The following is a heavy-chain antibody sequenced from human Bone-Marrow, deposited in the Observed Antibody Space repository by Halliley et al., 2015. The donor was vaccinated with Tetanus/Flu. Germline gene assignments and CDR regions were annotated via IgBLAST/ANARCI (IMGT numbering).Heavy chain of an antibody. Sequence: DIKHHGVPNYNPSLSSRVTMSVDRSKNQFSLKVPAVTPADTAMYFCARLMGSAGFYYYGMDVWGQGTTVTVSS. D-gene: IGHD6-19*01. J-gene: IGHJ6*02. CDR2: IKHHGVP. CDR3: ARLMGSAGFYYYGMDV. V-gene: IGHV4-34*01.